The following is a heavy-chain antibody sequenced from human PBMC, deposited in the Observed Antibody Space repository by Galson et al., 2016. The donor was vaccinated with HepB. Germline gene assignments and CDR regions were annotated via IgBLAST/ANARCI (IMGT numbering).Heavy chain of an antibody. J-gene: IGHJ6*02. CDR2: IIPTFATT. D-gene: IGHD3-3*01. V-gene: IGHV1-69*13. CDR1: GETFNNYV. Sequence: SVKVSCKASGETFNNYVINWVRQAPGQGLEWMGGIIPTFATTNYAQKFQDRVKIGADASPVTAYLLLSSLRSEDTAVYYCSRKPDFLTTYGMDVWGQGTTVIVSS. CDR3: SRKPDFLTTYGMDV.